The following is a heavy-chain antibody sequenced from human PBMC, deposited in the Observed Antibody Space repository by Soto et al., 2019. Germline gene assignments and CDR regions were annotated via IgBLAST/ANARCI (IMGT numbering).Heavy chain of an antibody. CDR2: IWYDGSNK. CDR3: AREGSASSSGMDV. J-gene: IGHJ6*02. V-gene: IGHV3-33*01. CDR1: GFTFSSYG. Sequence: QVQLVESGGGVVQPGRSLRLSCAASGFTFSSYGMHWVRQAPGKGLEWVAVIWYDGSNKYYADSVKGRFTISRDNSKNTLYLQMNSLRAEDTAVYYCAREGSASSSGMDVWGQGPTVTVSS. D-gene: IGHD2-15*01.